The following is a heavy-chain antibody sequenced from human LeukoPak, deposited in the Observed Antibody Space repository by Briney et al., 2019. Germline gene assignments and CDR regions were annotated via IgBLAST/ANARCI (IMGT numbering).Heavy chain of an antibody. CDR1: GFTFSSYC. Sequence: GGSLRLSCAASGFTFSSYCMHWVRQAPGKGLEWVAVIWYGGSNKYYADSVKGRFTISRDNSKNTLYLQMNSLRAEDTAVYYCAREFGGSGSYYNPDYWGQGTLVTVSS. CDR3: AREFGGSGSYYNPDY. V-gene: IGHV3-33*01. CDR2: IWYGGSNK. D-gene: IGHD3-10*01. J-gene: IGHJ4*02.